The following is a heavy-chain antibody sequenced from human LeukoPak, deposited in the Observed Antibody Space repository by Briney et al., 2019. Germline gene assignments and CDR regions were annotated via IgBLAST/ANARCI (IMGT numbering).Heavy chain of an antibody. V-gene: IGHV3-23*01. Sequence: GGTLRLSCAASGFTFGNYGMSWVRQAPGKGLEWVSSISGSGDSTYYADSVKGRFTISRDNSKNTLYLQMNSLRAEDTAVYYCARGAAARYYYYYYMDVWGKGPRSPSP. CDR3: ARGAAARYYYYYYMDV. CDR1: GFTFGNYG. D-gene: IGHD6-13*01. J-gene: IGHJ6*03. CDR2: ISGSGDST.